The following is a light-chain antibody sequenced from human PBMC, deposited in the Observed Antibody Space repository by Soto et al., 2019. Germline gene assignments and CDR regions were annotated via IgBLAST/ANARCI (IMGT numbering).Light chain of an antibody. CDR1: GRDIGAYDY. J-gene: IGLJ1*01. Sequence: QSALTQPASVSGSPGQSITISCTGSGRDIGAYDYVSWYQQHPGKAPKLLIYGVKNRPSGISYRFSASKSGFTASLTISGLQAEDEAHYYCTSYTSSDFDVFGPGTKLTVL. V-gene: IGLV2-14*01. CDR2: GVK. CDR3: TSYTSSDFDV.